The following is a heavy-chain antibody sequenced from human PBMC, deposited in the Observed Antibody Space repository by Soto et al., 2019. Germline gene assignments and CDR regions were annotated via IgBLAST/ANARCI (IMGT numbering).Heavy chain of an antibody. J-gene: IGHJ4*02. D-gene: IGHD3-10*01. CDR2: ISGSGGST. CDR1: GFTFSSYA. Sequence: EVQLLESGGGLVQPGGSLRLSCAASGFTFSSYAMSWVRQAPGKGLEWVSAISGSGGSTYYADSVKGRFTISRDNSKNTRYLQMNSLRGEDTAVYYCSRFGSGNPFEDYWGQGTLVTVSS. CDR3: SRFGSGNPFEDY. V-gene: IGHV3-23*01.